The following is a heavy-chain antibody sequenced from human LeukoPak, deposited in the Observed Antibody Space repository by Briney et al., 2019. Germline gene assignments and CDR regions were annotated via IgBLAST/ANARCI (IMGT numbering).Heavy chain of an antibody. CDR2: ISGSGGDT. CDR3: AKTTAGYSSGRYPGWPVDY. D-gene: IGHD6-19*01. Sequence: PGGSLRLSCAASGFTFRSYAIYWVRQAPGKGLEWVSGISGSGGDTYFADSVKGRITISRDNCKNTVFLQMDSLRAEDTDVYYCAKTTAGYSSGRYPGWPVDYWGRGTLVTVSS. V-gene: IGHV3-23*01. J-gene: IGHJ4*02. CDR1: GFTFRSYA.